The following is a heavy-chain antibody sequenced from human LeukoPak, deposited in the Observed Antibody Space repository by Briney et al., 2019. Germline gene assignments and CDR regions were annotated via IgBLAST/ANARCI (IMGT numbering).Heavy chain of an antibody. CDR3: ARGGYYDSSGYYYPFDY. D-gene: IGHD3-22*01. CDR1: GYTFTGYY. V-gene: IGHV1-2*02. J-gene: IGHJ4*02. CDR2: INPNSGGT. Sequence: ASEKVSCKASGYTFTGYYMHWVRQAPGQGLEWMGWINPNSGGTNSAQKFQGRVTMTRDTSISTAYMELSRLRSDDTAVYYCARGGYYDSSGYYYPFDYWGQGTLVTVSS.